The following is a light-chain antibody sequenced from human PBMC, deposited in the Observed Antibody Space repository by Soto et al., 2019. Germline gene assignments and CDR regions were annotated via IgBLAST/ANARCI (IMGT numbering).Light chain of an antibody. CDR3: QQYHNYPVT. CDR1: QEISNH. J-gene: IGKJ4*01. V-gene: IGKV1-16*02. CDR2: DAS. Sequence: DIQMTQSPSSLSASVGDRVTITCRASQEISNHFAWFQQKPGKPPKSLISDASNLQSGVPSKFSGSGSGTDFTLTISSLQPEDFATYYCQQYHNYPVTFGGGTKVEIK.